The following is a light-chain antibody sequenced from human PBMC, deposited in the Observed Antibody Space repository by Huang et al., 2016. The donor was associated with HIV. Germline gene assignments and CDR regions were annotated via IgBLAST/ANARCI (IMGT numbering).Light chain of an antibody. Sequence: VMTQSPASLPVSPGDRATLFCRARQNINNNLAWYQKRPGQAPRLLIYGASTRATGVPPRFSDSRSGTNFTLTITSLQSEDFALYYCQQYDDWPRTFGQGTKVEV. V-gene: IGKV3-15*01. CDR1: QNINNN. J-gene: IGKJ1*01. CDR3: QQYDDWPRT. CDR2: GAS.